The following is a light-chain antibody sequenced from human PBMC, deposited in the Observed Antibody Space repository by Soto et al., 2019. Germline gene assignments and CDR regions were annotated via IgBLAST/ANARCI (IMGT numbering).Light chain of an antibody. J-gene: IGKJ4*01. V-gene: IGKV3-15*01. CDR2: SAS. CDR3: QQYNNWPLS. Sequence: EIVMTQSPATLSVSPGERATLSCRASQSVSSNLGWYQQKPGQAPRLLIHSASASATGIPARFSGSGSGTEFTLTISSLQSEDFAVYYCQQYNNWPLSFGGGTKVEIK. CDR1: QSVSSN.